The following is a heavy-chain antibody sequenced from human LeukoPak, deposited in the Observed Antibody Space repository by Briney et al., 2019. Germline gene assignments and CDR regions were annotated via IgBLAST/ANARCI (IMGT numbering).Heavy chain of an antibody. CDR2: IRYDGSNK. CDR3: ARDGSYYDSSGYDGYYYYYMDV. V-gene: IGHV3-30*02. CDR1: GFTFSSYG. D-gene: IGHD3-22*01. Sequence: PGGSLRLSCAASGFTFSSYGMHWVRQAPGKGLEWVAFIRYDGSNKYYADSVKGRFTISRDNSKNTLYLQMNSLRAEDTAVYYCARDGSYYDSSGYDGYYYYYMDVWGKGTTVTVSS. J-gene: IGHJ6*03.